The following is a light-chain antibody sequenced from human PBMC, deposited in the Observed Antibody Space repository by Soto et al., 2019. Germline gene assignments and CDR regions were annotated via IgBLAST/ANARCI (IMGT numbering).Light chain of an antibody. Sequence: DVVMTQPPLSLPVTLGQPASISCRSSQSLVYSDGSTSLNWFQRRPGQSPRRLIYAASNRDSGVPDRFSGSGSGADFTLKISRVEAEDVGLYYCMQRTHWRTFGQGTKVDIK. CDR2: AAS. CDR1: QSLVYSDGSTS. CDR3: MQRTHWRT. V-gene: IGKV2-30*01. J-gene: IGKJ1*01.